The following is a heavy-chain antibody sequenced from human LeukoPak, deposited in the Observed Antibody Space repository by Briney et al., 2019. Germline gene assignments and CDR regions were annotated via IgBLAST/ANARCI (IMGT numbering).Heavy chain of an antibody. Sequence: PSETLSLTCTVSGGSISNYYWSWSRQPPGEGLGWIGNIYYSGSTYYGPSLMSRVTISVDTSKNQFSLKLTSVTAADTAVYFCARYSSAERWLDSWGRGTLVTVSS. CDR3: ARYSSAERWLDS. CDR1: GGSISNYY. J-gene: IGHJ5*01. CDR2: IYYSGST. D-gene: IGHD6-13*01. V-gene: IGHV4-59*08.